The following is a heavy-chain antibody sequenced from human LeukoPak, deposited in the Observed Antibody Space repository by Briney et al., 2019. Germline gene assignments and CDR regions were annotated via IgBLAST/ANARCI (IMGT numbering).Heavy chain of an antibody. J-gene: IGHJ4*02. D-gene: IGHD3-3*01. CDR1: GFTFSSYW. CDR2: IKQDGSEK. Sequence: PGGSLRLSCAASGFTFSSYWMSWVRQAPGKGLEWVANIKQDGSEKYYVDSVKGRFTISRDNAKNSLYLQMNSLRAEDTAVYYCARIWSIFGVSPPGYWGQGTLVTVSS. V-gene: IGHV3-7*01. CDR3: ARIWSIFGVSPPGY.